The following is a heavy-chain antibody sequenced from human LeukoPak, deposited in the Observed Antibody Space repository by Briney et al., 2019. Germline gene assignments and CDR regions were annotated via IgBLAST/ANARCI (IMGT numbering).Heavy chain of an antibody. D-gene: IGHD1-26*01. CDR2: ISDNGGST. J-gene: IGHJ4*02. V-gene: IGHV3-64*01. CDR3: ARDGGGSPDY. CDR1: GFTFSSYA. Sequence: GGSLRLSCAASGFTFSSYAMHWVRQALGKGLEYVSAISDNGGSTFYANSVKGRFTISRDNSKNTLYLQMGSLSAEDMAVYYCARDGGGSPDYWGQGTLVTVSS.